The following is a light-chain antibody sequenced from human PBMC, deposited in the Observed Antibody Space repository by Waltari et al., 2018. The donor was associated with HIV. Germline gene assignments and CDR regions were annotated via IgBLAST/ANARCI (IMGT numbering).Light chain of an antibody. CDR3: QQYYTVPLT. V-gene: IGKV4-1*01. Sequence: DIVMTQSPDSLAVSLGERATIHCKSSQSVFFSSNNKNFLAWYQQKPGQAPKLLISWASPRESGVPARFSGSGSGTDFTLTISSLQPGDVAVYFCQQYYTVPLTFGPGTKVEIK. CDR1: QSVFFSSNNKNF. J-gene: IGKJ3*01. CDR2: WAS.